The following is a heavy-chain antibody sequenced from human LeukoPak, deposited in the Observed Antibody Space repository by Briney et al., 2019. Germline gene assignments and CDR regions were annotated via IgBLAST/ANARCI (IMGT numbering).Heavy chain of an antibody. V-gene: IGHV1-2*02. CDR1: GYTFTDYN. D-gene: IGHD2-2*01. CDR3: ASRYCSSTSCRPNYYYYYMDV. CDR2: ISPNSGGT. Sequence: ASVKVSCKASGYTFTDYNIHWVRQAPGQGLEWMGWISPNSGGTNYAQKFQGRVTMTRDTSISTAYMELSRLRSDDTAVYYCASRYCSSTSCRPNYYYYYMDVWGKGTTVTVSS. J-gene: IGHJ6*03.